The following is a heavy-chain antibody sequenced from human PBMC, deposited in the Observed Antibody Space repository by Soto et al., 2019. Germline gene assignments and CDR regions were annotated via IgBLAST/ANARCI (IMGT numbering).Heavy chain of an antibody. Sequence: QVHLVQSGAEVKKPGASVKVSCKASGYTFTSYGITWVRQAPGQGLEWMGWISAQNGNTDYAQKLQGRVIVTRATPTSTAYMELRSLRSDDTAVYYCARGRYGDYWGQGALVTVSS. CDR2: ISAQNGNT. V-gene: IGHV1-18*01. J-gene: IGHJ4*02. CDR1: GYTFTSYG. D-gene: IGHD1-1*01. CDR3: ARGRYGDY.